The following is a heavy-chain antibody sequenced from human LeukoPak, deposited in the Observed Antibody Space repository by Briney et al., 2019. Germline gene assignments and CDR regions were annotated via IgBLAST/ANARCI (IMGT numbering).Heavy chain of an antibody. CDR3: ARPRNDILSGFHYYYGMDV. J-gene: IGHJ6*02. D-gene: IGHD3-9*01. V-gene: IGHV3-74*01. CDR2: INSDGRST. CDR1: GFTFSSYL. Sequence: GGSLRLSCAASGFTFSSYLMHWVRQAPGKGLVWVSRINSDGRSTSYADSVKGRFTISRDDAKNTLYLQMNSLRAEDTAVYYCARPRNDILSGFHYYYGMDVWGQGTTVTVSS.